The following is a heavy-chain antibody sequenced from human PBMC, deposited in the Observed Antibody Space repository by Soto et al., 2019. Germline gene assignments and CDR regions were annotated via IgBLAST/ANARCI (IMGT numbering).Heavy chain of an antibody. J-gene: IGHJ4*02. CDR2: IYHSGST. V-gene: IGHV4-30-2*01. CDR3: AGGIAARPLGY. D-gene: IGHD6-6*01. CDR1: GGSISSGGYS. Sequence: QLQLQESGSGLVKPSQTLSLTCAVSGGSISSGGYSWSWMRQPPGKGLEWLGYIYHSGSTYYNPSLKTRVTISVDRSKNQSSLKLSSVTAADTAVYYCAGGIAARPLGYWGQGTLVTVSS.